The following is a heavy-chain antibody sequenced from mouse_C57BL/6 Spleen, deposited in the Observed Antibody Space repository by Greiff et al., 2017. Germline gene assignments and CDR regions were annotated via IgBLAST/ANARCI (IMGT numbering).Heavy chain of an antibody. CDR1: GYTFTSYW. Sequence: QVQLQQPGAELVRPGSSVKLSCKASGYTFTSYWMHWVKQRPIQGLEWIGNIDPSDSETHYNPKFKDKATLTVDKSSSTAYMQLSSLTSEDSAVYYCARGGDYYGSSPYWYFEVWGTEATVTVSS. D-gene: IGHD1-1*01. CDR3: ARGGDYYGSSPYWYFEV. V-gene: IGHV1-52*01. J-gene: IGHJ1*03. CDR2: IDPSDSET.